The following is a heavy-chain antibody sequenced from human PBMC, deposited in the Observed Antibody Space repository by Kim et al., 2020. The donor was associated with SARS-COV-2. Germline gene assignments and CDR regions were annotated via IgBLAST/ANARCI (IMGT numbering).Heavy chain of an antibody. CDR1: GFTFSSYA. Sequence: GGSLRLSCAASGFTFSSYAMSWVRQAPGKGLEWVSAISGSGGSTYYADSVKGRFTISRDNSKNTLYLQMNSLRAEATAVYYCAKLAAFRIAAAYGWYGVYWGQGALGTVSS. CDR2: ISGSGGST. V-gene: IGHV3-23*01. CDR3: AKLAAFRIAAAYGWYGVY. D-gene: IGHD6-13*01. J-gene: IGHJ4*02.